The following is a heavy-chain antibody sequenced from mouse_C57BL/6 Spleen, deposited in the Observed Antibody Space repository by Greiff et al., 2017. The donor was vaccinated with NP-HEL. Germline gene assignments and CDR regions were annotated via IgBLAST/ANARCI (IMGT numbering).Heavy chain of an antibody. CDR3: ARDLFSYAMDY. D-gene: IGHD1-1*01. J-gene: IGHJ4*01. CDR2: IWSGGST. CDR1: GFSFTSYG. Sequence: QVHVKQSGPGLVQPSQRLSITCTVSGFSFTSYGVHWVRQSPGKGLEWLGVIWSGGSTDYNAAFISRLSISKDNSKSQVFFKMNSLQADDTAIYYCARDLFSYAMDYWGQGTSVTVSS. V-gene: IGHV2-2*01.